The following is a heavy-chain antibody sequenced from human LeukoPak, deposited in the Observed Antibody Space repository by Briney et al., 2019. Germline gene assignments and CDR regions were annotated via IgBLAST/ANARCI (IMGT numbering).Heavy chain of an antibody. Sequence: SETLSLTCTVSGGSISSYYWSWIRQPAGNGLEWIGRIYTSGSTNYNPSLKSRGTMSVDTSKNQFSLKLRSVTAADAAVYYCARQVIKLLYYFDYWGQGTLVTVSS. V-gene: IGHV4-4*07. J-gene: IGHJ4*02. CDR3: ARQVIKLLYYFDY. D-gene: IGHD2-21*01. CDR1: GGSISSYY. CDR2: IYTSGST.